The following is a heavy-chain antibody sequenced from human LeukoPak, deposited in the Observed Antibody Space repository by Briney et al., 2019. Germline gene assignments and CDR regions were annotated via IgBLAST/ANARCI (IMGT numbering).Heavy chain of an antibody. CDR2: IRSKAYGGTT. CDR3: TRAPDERYFDWLPLLDY. J-gene: IGHJ4*02. CDR1: GFTFGDYA. V-gene: IGHV3-49*04. D-gene: IGHD3-9*01. Sequence: TGRSLRLSCTASGFTFGDYAMSWVRQAPGKGLEWVGFIRSKAYGGTTEYAASVKGRFTISRDDSKSIAYLQMNSLKTEDIAVYYCTRAPDERYFDWLPLLDYWGQGTLVTVSS.